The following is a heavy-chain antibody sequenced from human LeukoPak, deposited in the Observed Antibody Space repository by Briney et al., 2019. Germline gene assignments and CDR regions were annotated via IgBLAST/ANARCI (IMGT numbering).Heavy chain of an antibody. V-gene: IGHV4-59*01. Sequence: SETLSLTCTVSGGSISSYYWSWIRQPPGKGLEWIGYIYHSGSTNYNPSLKSRVTISVDTSKNQFSLKLSSMTAADTAVYYCARGYCSGGSCHSGRWYFDLWGRGTLVTVSS. D-gene: IGHD2-15*01. CDR2: IYHSGST. J-gene: IGHJ2*01. CDR3: ARGYCSGGSCHSGRWYFDL. CDR1: GGSISSYY.